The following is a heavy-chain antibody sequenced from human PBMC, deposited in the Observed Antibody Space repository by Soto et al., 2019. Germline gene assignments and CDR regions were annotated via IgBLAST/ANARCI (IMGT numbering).Heavy chain of an antibody. J-gene: IGHJ3*01. CDR2: INQDGGQK. Sequence: GGYLRLSCAASASTLRSYCMCFVRHVPGKGLEWVANINQDGGQKWYVDSVKGRFTISRDNAKNSLYLQLNSLRAEDTAVYYCARGDYYDNSGPFSDVFDVWAQGTMVPVS. V-gene: IGHV3-7*04. CDR1: ASTLRSYC. CDR3: ARGDYYDNSGPFSDVFDV. D-gene: IGHD3-22*01.